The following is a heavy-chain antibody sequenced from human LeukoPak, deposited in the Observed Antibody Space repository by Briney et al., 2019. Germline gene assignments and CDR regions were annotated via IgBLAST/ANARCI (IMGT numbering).Heavy chain of an antibody. J-gene: IGHJ4*02. CDR2: INPNSGGT. V-gene: IGHV1-2*02. Sequence: ASVKVSCKASGYTFTAYYMHWVRQAPGQGLEWMGWINPNSGGTNYAQKFQGRVTMTRDTSISTAYMELSRLRSDDTAVYYCARDGIMITFGGVIVRENAFDYWGQGTLVTVSS. CDR1: GYTFTAYY. D-gene: IGHD3-16*02. CDR3: ARDGIMITFGGVIVRENAFDY.